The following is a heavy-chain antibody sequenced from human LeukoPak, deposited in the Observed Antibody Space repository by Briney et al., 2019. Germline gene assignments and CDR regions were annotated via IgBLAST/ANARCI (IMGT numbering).Heavy chain of an antibody. D-gene: IGHD5-18*01. Sequence: GGSLRLSCAASGFTFSDYYMSWIRQAPGKGLEWVSYISSSSSYTNYADSVKGRFTISRDNSKNTLYLQMNSLRAEDTAVYYCARDGYSYAFDYWGQGTLVTVSS. V-gene: IGHV3-11*06. CDR2: ISSSSSYT. CDR3: ARDGYSYAFDY. J-gene: IGHJ4*02. CDR1: GFTFSDYY.